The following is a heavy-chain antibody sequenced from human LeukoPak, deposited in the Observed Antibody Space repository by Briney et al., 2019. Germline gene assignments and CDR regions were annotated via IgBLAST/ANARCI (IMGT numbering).Heavy chain of an antibody. CDR2: ISTGSNYI. CDR1: GFTFNSYN. CDR3: ARDRHCVNGLCHNSPGMDV. D-gene: IGHD2-8*01. V-gene: IGHV3-21*01. J-gene: IGHJ6*02. Sequence: GGSLRLSCAASGFTFNSYNMNWVRQAPGKGLEWVSSISTGSNYIYYADSVKGRFTISRDNAKNSLYLQMNSLRAEDTGLYFCARDRHCVNGLCHNSPGMDVWGRGTTVTVSS.